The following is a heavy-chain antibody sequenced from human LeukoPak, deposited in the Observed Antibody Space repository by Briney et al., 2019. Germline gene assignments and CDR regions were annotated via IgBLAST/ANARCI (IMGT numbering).Heavy chain of an antibody. D-gene: IGHD2-2*01. CDR3: ARVEYQLLFSYYYYYMDV. V-gene: IGHV4-39*07. Sequence: PSETLSLTCTVSGGSISSSSYYWGWIRQPPGKGLEWIGSIYYSGSTYYNPSLKSRVTISVDTSKNQFSLKLSSVTAADTAVYYCARVEYQLLFSYYYYYMDVWGKGTTVTVSS. CDR1: GGSISSSSYY. CDR2: IYYSGST. J-gene: IGHJ6*03.